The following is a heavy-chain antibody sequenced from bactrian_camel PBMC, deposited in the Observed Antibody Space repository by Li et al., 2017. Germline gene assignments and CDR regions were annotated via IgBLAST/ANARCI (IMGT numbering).Heavy chain of an antibody. Sequence: QLVESGGGLVQPGGSLKVSCSASGFTFTTYQMSWVRQVPGKGLEWVSAINAAGDSTYYADSVKGRFTISKDDAKNTVTLQMNSLNFEDTAVYYCVRDLVGWSDFGYWGQGTQVIVS. CDR3: VRDLVGWSDFGY. CDR1: GFTFTTYQ. J-gene: IGHJ6*01. V-gene: IGHV3S28*01. CDR2: INAAGDST. D-gene: IGHD7*01.